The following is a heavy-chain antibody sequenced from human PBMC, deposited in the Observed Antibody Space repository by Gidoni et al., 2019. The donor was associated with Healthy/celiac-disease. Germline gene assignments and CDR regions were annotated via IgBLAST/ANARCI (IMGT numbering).Heavy chain of an antibody. CDR2: IRGSGGST. J-gene: IGHJ4*02. D-gene: IGHD5-12*01. CDR1: GFTFSSYA. V-gene: IGHV3-23*01. Sequence: EVQLLESGGGLVPPGGSLRLSCAASGFTFSSYAMSWVRQAPGKGLEWVSAIRGSGGSTYYADSVKGRFTISRDNSKNTLYLQMNSLRAEDTAVYYCAKDSLVATISHDYWGQGTLVTVSS. CDR3: AKDSLVATISHDY.